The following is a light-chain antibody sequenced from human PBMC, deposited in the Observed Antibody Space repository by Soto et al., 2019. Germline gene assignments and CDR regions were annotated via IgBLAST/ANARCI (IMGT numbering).Light chain of an antibody. CDR3: QQYDSSPKT. CDR2: GAS. CDR1: QSLSSSY. J-gene: IGKJ1*01. V-gene: IGKV3-20*01. Sequence: EIVLTQSPCTLSLSPGERATLSCRASQSLSSSYLAWYQQKPGQAPRLLIYGASSRATGIPYRFSGSGSGTDFTLTITSLEPEDFVIYYCQQYDSSPKTFGQGTKVEIK.